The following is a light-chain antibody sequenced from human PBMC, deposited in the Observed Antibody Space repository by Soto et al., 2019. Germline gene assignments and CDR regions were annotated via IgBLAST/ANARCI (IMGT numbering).Light chain of an antibody. CDR3: QQYNNWWT. CDR2: GAS. CDR1: QSVCSN. V-gene: IGKV3-15*01. J-gene: IGKJ1*01. Sequence: EIVMTQSPATLSVSPGERATLSCRASQSVCSNLAWYQQKPGQAPRPLIYGASTRATGIPARFSGSGSGTEFTLTISSLQSEDFAVYYCQQYNNWWTFGQGTKVEIK.